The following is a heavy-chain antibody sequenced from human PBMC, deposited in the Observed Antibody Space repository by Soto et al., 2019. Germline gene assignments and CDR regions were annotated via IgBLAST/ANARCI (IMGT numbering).Heavy chain of an antibody. CDR3: ARYYRGSGRYFFDY. CDR2: INQDGGVT. CDR1: GFTFISSF. D-gene: IGHD6-19*01. Sequence: PGGSLRLSCVASGFTFISSFMGWIRQAPGKGLEWVANINQDGGVTYYVDSVEGRFTISRDNTKDSLYLQMNSLRGEDTAIYYCARYYRGSGRYFFDYWGPGTLVTVFS. J-gene: IGHJ4*02. V-gene: IGHV3-7*03.